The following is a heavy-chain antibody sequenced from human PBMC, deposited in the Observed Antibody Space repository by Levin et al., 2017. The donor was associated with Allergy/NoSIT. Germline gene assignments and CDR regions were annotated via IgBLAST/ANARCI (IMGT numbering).Heavy chain of an antibody. CDR1: GFTFSSYG. CDR2: ISDDGSNN. V-gene: IGHV3-30*18. D-gene: IGHD4-11*01. J-gene: IGHJ6*02. Sequence: GESLKISCAATGFTFSSYGMNWVRQAPGKGPEWVAFISDDGSNNYFLESVKGRFTITTDNSKNTLYMEMNSLRPDATAVYYSAKQRISVLGSNNGMNVWGEKTTVTV. CDR3: AKQRISVLGSNNGMNV.